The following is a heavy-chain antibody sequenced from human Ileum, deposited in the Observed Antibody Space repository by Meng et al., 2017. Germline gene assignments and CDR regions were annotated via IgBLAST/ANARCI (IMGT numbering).Heavy chain of an antibody. CDR3: ARDMPYSSGSFDY. D-gene: IGHD3-10*01. CDR1: GFTFVSYA. CDR2: ITAGNGNT. V-gene: IGHV1-3*01. J-gene: IGHJ4*02. Sequence: QAQLVTSGAEVRKPGASVKGSCKASGFTFVSYAIYWVRQAPGQGLEWMGWITAGNGNTKYSQKFQGRVTITRDTSASAVYMELSNLKFEDTAVYYCARDMPYSSGSFDYWGQGTLVTVSS.